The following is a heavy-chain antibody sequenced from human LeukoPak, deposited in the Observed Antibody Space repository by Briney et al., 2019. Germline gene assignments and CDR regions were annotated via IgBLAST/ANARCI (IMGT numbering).Heavy chain of an antibody. Sequence: PGGSLRLSCAASGLTVSSNYMNWVRQAPGKGLEWVSVNSGGSAYYADSVKGRFTISRDNSKNTLYLQMNSLRAEDTAVYYCARRKTPFYDSSGTGEYYYYGLDVWGQGTTVTVSS. CDR2: NSGGSA. V-gene: IGHV3-66*04. CDR1: GLTVSSNY. CDR3: ARRKTPFYDSSGTGEYYYYGLDV. D-gene: IGHD3-22*01. J-gene: IGHJ6*02.